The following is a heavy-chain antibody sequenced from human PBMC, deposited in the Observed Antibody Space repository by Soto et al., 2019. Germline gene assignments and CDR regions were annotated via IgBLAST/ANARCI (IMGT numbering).Heavy chain of an antibody. D-gene: IGHD3-10*01. Sequence: QVQLQESGPGLVKPSQTLSLTCTVSGGSITSGGYYWSWIRQHPGKGLEWIGYIYYSGSTYYNPSLKGRVTISVDTSKNQFSLKLSSVTAADTAVYYCARDHEDSRPGSDGMDVWGQGTTVTVSS. CDR1: GGSITSGGYY. V-gene: IGHV4-31*03. CDR2: IYYSGST. CDR3: ARDHEDSRPGSDGMDV. J-gene: IGHJ6*02.